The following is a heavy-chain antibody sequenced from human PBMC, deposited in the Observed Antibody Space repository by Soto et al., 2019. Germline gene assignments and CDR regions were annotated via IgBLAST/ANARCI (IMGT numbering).Heavy chain of an antibody. V-gene: IGHV4-59*08. D-gene: IGHD3-10*01. CDR2: IYYGGST. CDR1: GDSISTDY. CDR3: ARQGSGDLFHGLDV. Sequence: SETLSLTCTVSGDSISTDYWSWIRQSPGKGLEWIGFIYYGGSTNYNPSLKSRVTISVDTPKNQFSLKLSSVTAADTAVYYCARQGSGDLFHGLDVWGQGTTVTVSS. J-gene: IGHJ6*02.